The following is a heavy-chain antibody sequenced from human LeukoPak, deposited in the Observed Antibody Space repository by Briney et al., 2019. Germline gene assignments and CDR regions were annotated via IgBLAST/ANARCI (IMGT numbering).Heavy chain of an antibody. Sequence: GASVKVSCKASGYTFTSYAMNWVRQAPGQGLEWMGWINTNTGNPTYAQGFTGRFVFSLDTSVSTAYLQISSLKAEDTAVYYCARDGRYFDWLYPYNWFDPWGQGTLVTVSS. CDR1: GYTFTSYA. D-gene: IGHD3-9*01. CDR3: ARDGRYFDWLYPYNWFDP. CDR2: INTNTGNP. V-gene: IGHV7-4-1*02. J-gene: IGHJ5*02.